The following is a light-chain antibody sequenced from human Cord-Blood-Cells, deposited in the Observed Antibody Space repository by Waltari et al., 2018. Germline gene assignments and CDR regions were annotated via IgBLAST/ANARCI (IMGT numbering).Light chain of an antibody. CDR3: CSYAGSSTVV. V-gene: IGLV2-23*01. CDR2: EGS. J-gene: IGLJ2*01. Sequence: QSALTQPASVSGSPGQSITISCTGTSSDVGSYNLVSWYQHHPGIAPKLMIYEGSKWPSGVSKRVSGSKSGNTASLTISGLQAEDEADYYCCSYAGSSTVVFGGGTKLTVL. CDR1: SSDVGSYNL.